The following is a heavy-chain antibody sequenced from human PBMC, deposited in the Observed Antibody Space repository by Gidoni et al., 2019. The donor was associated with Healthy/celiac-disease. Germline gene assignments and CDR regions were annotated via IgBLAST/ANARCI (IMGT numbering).Heavy chain of an antibody. Sequence: EVQLVESGGGLVKPGGSLRLSCAAYGFTFSSYSMNWVRQAPGKGLEWVSSISSSSSYIYYADSVKGRFTISRDNAKNSLYLQMNSLRAEDTAVYYCARDLTLAEHNWGQGTLVTVSS. V-gene: IGHV3-21*01. D-gene: IGHD3-3*02. CDR1: GFTFSSYS. J-gene: IGHJ4*02. CDR2: ISSSSSYI. CDR3: ARDLTLAEHN.